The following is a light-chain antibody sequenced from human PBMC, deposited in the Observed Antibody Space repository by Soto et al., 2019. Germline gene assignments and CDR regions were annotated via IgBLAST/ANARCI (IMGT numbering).Light chain of an antibody. CDR3: QQSYTSPWT. Sequence: DIQITQSPSSLSASVGDRVTITCRASQGISTYLNWYQQKPGKAPKLLIYAASSLQSGVPSRFSGSGSGTDFTLTIRSLQPEDFATYYCQQSYTSPWTFGQGTKVDIK. V-gene: IGKV1-39*01. CDR1: QGISTY. CDR2: AAS. J-gene: IGKJ1*01.